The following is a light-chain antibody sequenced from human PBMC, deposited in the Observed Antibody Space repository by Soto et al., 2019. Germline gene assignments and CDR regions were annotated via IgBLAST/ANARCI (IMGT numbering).Light chain of an antibody. J-gene: IGLJ3*02. V-gene: IGLV2-11*01. CDR3: CPYAGSYTSWV. CDR1: SSDVGGYKS. CDR2: DVS. Sequence: QSALTQPRSVSGSPGQSVTVSCIGTSSDVGGYKSVSWYQQYPGKAPKLMIYDVSERPSGVPNRFSGSKSGNTASLTISGLQAEDEADYYCCPYAGSYTSWVFGGGTKLTVL.